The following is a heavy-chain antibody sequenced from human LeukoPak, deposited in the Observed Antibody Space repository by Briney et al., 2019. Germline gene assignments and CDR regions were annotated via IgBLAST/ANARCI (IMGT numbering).Heavy chain of an antibody. Sequence: PGGSLSLSGAASAFTFCYYYLGWLRQAPGKGLEWVSYISSSSGYTNYADSVKGRFTISRDNSKNMLYLQMNSLRAEDTAVYYCAKRVGGVNHFDYWGQGTLVTVSS. D-gene: IGHD3-16*01. CDR1: AFTFCYYY. CDR3: AKRVGGVNHFDY. V-gene: IGHV3-11*03. CDR2: ISSSSGYT. J-gene: IGHJ4*02.